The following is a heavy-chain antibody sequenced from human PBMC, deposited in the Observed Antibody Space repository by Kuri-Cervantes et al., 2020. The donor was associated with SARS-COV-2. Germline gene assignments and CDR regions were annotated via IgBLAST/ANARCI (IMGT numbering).Heavy chain of an antibody. CDR1: GGTFSSYA. CDR3: ARESSGYIPFA. J-gene: IGHJ5*02. CDR2: INPSGGST. V-gene: IGHV1-46*01. Sequence: ASVKVSCKASGGTFSSYAISWVRQAPGQGLEWMGIINPSGGSTSYAQKFQGRVTMTRDTSTSTVYMELSSLRSEDTAVYYCARESSGYIPFAWGQGTLVTVSS. D-gene: IGHD3-22*01.